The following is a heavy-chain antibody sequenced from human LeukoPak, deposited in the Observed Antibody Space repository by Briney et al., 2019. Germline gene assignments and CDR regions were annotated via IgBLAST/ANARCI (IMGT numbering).Heavy chain of an antibody. V-gene: IGHV4-59*01. D-gene: IGHD1-7*01. CDR3: ARGSRELYYFDY. J-gene: IGHJ4*02. CDR1: GGSISSYY. CDR2: IYYSGST. Sequence: SETLSLTCTVSGGSISSYYWSWFRQPPGKGLDWIGYIYYSGSTKYNPSLKSRVTISVDASKIQFSLKLNSVTAADTAVYYCARGSRELYYFDYWGQGTLVNVSS.